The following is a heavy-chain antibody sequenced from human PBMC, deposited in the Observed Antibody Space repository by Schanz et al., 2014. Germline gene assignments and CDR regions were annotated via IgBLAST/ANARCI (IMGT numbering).Heavy chain of an antibody. J-gene: IGHJ5*02. CDR3: ARGRARQLVHWFDP. V-gene: IGHV3-NL1*01. Sequence: QVQLVESEGGVVQPGRSLRLSCAGSGFSFSDYGMHWVRQAPGRGLECVSILYIRSTYYADSVKGRFTISRDNARYSLYLEMNSLRAEDTAVYYCARGRARQLVHWFDPWGQGTLVTVSS. CDR2: LYIRST. D-gene: IGHD6-13*01. CDR1: GFSFSDYG.